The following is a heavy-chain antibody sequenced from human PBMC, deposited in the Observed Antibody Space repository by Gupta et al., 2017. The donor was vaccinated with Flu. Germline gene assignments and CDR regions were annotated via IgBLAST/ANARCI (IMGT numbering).Heavy chain of an antibody. CDR1: GGSFSGYY. D-gene: IGHD3-10*01. V-gene: IGHV4-34*01. CDR2: INHSGST. CDR3: AVQMDRGDRTTNYYYYGMDV. Sequence: QVQLPQWGAGLLKPSETLSRTCAVYGGSFSGYYWRWIRQRPGKGLEWIGEINHSGSTNYNPSLKSRVTISVDTAKNQFSLKLSSVTAADTAVYYCAVQMDRGDRTTNYYYYGMDVWGQGTTVTVAS. J-gene: IGHJ6*02.